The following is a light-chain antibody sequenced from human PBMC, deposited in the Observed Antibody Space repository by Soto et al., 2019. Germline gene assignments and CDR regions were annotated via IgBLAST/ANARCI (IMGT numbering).Light chain of an antibody. Sequence: EIPLTQSPSSLAASVGDRLTLTCRASRNVSIYLDWYQHKPGKGPTLLIHATSNIQIRLPSRFSGSGSGTEFLITSSSLEHEDLGTYYCQQSYKTPSFGGGTRLVIK. V-gene: IGKV1-39*01. CDR2: ATS. CDR1: RNVSIY. J-gene: IGKJ4*01. CDR3: QQSYKTPS.